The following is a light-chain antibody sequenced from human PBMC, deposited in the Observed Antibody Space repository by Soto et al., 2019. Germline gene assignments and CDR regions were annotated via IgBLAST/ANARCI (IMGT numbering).Light chain of an antibody. CDR2: GAS. Sequence: EIVLTQSPGTLSLSPGERATLPCRASQSVSSSYLAWYQQKPGHAPRLLIYGASSRDTGVPDRFSGSGSGTDFTLTISRLEPEDFAVYYCQQYGSYPQTFGQGTKLEIK. CDR3: QQYGSYPQT. V-gene: IGKV3-20*01. CDR1: QSVSSSY. J-gene: IGKJ2*01.